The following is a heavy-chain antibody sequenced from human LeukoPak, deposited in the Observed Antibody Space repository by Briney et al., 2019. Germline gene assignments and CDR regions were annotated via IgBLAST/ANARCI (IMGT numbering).Heavy chain of an antibody. CDR1: GFTFSSYW. D-gene: IGHD6-6*01. CDR3: ARGGEIRNVDYSSSLTDY. CDR2: INSDGSST. J-gene: IGHJ4*02. V-gene: IGHV3-74*01. Sequence: PGGSLRLSCAASGFTFSSYWMHWVRQAPGEGLVWVSRINSDGSSTNYADSVKGRFTISRDNDKNTLYLQMNSLRAEDTAVYYCARGGEIRNVDYSSSLTDYWGQGTLVTVSS.